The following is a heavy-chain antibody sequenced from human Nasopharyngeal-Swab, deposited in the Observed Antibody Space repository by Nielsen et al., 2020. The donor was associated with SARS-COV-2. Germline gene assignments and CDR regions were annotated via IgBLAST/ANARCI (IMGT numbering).Heavy chain of an antibody. CDR1: GGSISSYY. D-gene: IGHD3-10*01. Sequence: TETLSLTCTVSGGSISSYYGRWIRQPPGKGLEWIVYIYYSGSTNYNPYLKSRVTISVDPSKNQFALKLSSVTAADTAVYYCARHVTMGRGTGFDPWGQGTLVTVSS. J-gene: IGHJ5*02. V-gene: IGHV4-59*13. CDR2: IYYSGST. CDR3: ARHVTMGRGTGFDP.